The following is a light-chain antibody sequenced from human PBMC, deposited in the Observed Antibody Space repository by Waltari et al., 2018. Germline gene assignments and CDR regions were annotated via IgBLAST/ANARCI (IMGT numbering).Light chain of an antibody. CDR2: ENS. Sequence: QSVLTQPPSMSGTPGQRVTISCSGSHSNIGSNFVYWYQQFPGMAPRLLIFENSRRPSGGPDRFSASKAGASASLAISGLRSEDEAHYHCASWDDSLRGRVFGGGTRLTVL. V-gene: IGLV1-47*01. CDR3: ASWDDSLRGRV. CDR1: HSNIGSNF. J-gene: IGLJ2*01.